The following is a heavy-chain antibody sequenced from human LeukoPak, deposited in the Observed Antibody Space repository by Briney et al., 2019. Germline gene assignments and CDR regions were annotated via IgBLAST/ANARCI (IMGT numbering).Heavy chain of an antibody. D-gene: IGHD2-2*02. CDR1: GFTFSSYA. CDR2: ISGSGGST. J-gene: IGHJ5*02. Sequence: GGSLRLSCAASGFTFSSYAMSWVHQAPGKGLEWVSAISGSGGSTYYADSVKGRFTISRDNSKNTLYLQMNSLRAEDTAVYYCAKDYKRGDIVVVPAALRFDPWGQGTLVTVSS. V-gene: IGHV3-23*01. CDR3: AKDYKRGDIVVVPAALRFDP.